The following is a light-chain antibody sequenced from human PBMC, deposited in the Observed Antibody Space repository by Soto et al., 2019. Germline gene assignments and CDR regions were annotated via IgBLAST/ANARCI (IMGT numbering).Light chain of an antibody. Sequence: IVMTQSPATLSVSPWERATLSCRASQSVSSNLAWYQQKPGQAPRLLIYGVFTRATGIPARFSGSGSGTEFTLTISSLQSEDFAVYYCQQYNNWPITFGQGTRLEIK. CDR3: QQYNNWPIT. CDR2: GVF. CDR1: QSVSSN. V-gene: IGKV3-15*01. J-gene: IGKJ5*01.